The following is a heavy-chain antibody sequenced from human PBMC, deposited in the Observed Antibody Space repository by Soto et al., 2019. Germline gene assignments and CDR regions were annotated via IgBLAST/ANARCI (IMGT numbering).Heavy chain of an antibody. CDR3: AKDVVVGATTGLGDYYYYYGMDV. D-gene: IGHD1-26*01. CDR2: ISYDGSNK. J-gene: IGHJ6*02. Sequence: QVQLVESGGGVVQPGRSLRLSCAASGFTFSSYGMHWVRQAPGKGLEWVAVISYDGSNKYYADSVKGRFTISRDNSKNTLYLGMNSLRAEDTAVYYCAKDVVVGATTGLGDYYYYYGMDVWGQGTTVTVSS. CDR1: GFTFSSYG. V-gene: IGHV3-30*18.